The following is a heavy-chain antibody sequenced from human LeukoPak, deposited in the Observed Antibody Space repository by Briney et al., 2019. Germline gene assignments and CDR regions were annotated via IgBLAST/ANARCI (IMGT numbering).Heavy chain of an antibody. CDR1: GGSISSSSYY. CDR2: IYYSGST. D-gene: IGHD6-19*01. J-gene: IGHJ3*02. V-gene: IGHV4-39*01. Sequence: SETLSLTCTVSGGSISSSSYYWGWIRQPPGKGLEWIGSIYYSGSTYYNPSLKSRVTISVDTSKNQFSLKLSSVIAADTAVYYCARASGWYVSVAFDIWGQGTMVTVSS. CDR3: ARASGWYVSVAFDI.